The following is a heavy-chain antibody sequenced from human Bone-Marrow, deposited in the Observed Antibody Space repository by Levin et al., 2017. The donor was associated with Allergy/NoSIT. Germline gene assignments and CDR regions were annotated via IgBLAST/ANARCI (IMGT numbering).Heavy chain of an antibody. CDR3: AKIGLDIDY. J-gene: IGHJ4*02. CDR1: GGNFNMHA. Sequence: SVKVSCQTSGGNFNMHAISWVRQAPGQGLEWMGGIIPILGTSKYAKKFQDRVTISADTSTTTAFMEINGLRSDDTAVYYCAKIGLDIDYWGQGTLITVSS. CDR2: IIPILGTS. V-gene: IGHV1-69*10. D-gene: IGHD6-19*01.